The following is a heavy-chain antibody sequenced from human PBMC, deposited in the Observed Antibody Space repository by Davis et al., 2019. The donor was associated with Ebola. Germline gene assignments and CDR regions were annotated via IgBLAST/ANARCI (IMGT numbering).Heavy chain of an antibody. CDR3: AKYFAPGSYYGTFYYYGMDV. CDR2: ISSSSSTI. CDR1: GFTFSSYS. J-gene: IGHJ6*02. Sequence: GESLKISCAASGFTFSSYSMNWVRQAPGKGLEWVSYISSSSSTIYYADSVKGRFTISRDNSKNTLYLQMNSLRAEDTAVYYCAKYFAPGSYYGTFYYYGMDVWGQGTTVTVSS. V-gene: IGHV3-48*01. D-gene: IGHD3-10*01.